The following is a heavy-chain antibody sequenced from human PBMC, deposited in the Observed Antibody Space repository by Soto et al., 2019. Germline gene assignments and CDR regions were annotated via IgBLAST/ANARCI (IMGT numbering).Heavy chain of an antibody. CDR3: AREYCSGGSCYTGYTDKYNWFDP. CDR1: GGTFSSYA. V-gene: IGHV1-69*10. D-gene: IGHD2-15*01. Sequence: GASVKVSCKSSGGTFSSYAISWVRQAPGQGLEWMGGVIPVFGLATYAQKVQGRVTITADKSTNTAYMEVSSLRSEDTAVYYCAREYCSGGSCYTGYTDKYNWFDPWGQGTLVTVSS. J-gene: IGHJ5*02. CDR2: VIPVFGLA.